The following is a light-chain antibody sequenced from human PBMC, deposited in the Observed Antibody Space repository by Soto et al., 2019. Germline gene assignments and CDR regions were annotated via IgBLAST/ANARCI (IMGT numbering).Light chain of an antibody. CDR3: QQANSFTYT. CDR1: QGISSW. J-gene: IGKJ2*01. Sequence: DIQMTQAPSSVSASVGDRVTITCRASQGISSWLAWYHQKPWKAPKLLIYAASRLQSGVPSRFSGSGSGTDFTLTISSLQPEDFATYYSQQANSFTYTFGQGTNLEIK. CDR2: AAS. V-gene: IGKV1-12*01.